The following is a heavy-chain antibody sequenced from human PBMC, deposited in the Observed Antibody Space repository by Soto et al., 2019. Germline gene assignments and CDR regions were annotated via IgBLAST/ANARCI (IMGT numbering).Heavy chain of an antibody. CDR1: GFTVSSNY. V-gene: IGHV3-53*04. D-gene: IGHD2-15*01. CDR3: ARDSHYCSGGFCYSWNFDY. Sequence: EVQLVESGGGLVQPGGSLRLSCAASGFTVSSNYMSWVRQAPGKGLAWVSVIYNDGNTYYADSVKGRFTISRHISKNTLYLQMNSLRPEDTAVYYCARDSHYCSGGFCYSWNFDYWGQGTLVTVSS. J-gene: IGHJ4*02. CDR2: IYNDGNT.